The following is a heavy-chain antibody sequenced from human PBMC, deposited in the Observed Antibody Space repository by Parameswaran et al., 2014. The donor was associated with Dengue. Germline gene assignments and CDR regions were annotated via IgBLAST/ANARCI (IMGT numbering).Heavy chain of an antibody. CDR3: ARAPTAYYYYYGMDV. J-gene: IGHJ6*02. V-gene: IGHV4-34*01. Sequence: RWIRQPPGKGLEWIGEINHSGSTNYNPSLKSRVTISVDTSKNQFSLKLSSVTAADTAVYYCARAPTAYYYYYGMDVWGQGTTVTVSS. CDR2: INHSGST. D-gene: IGHD5-18*01.